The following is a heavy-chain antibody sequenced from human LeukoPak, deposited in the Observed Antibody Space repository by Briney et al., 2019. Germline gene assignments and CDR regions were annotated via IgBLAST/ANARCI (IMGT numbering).Heavy chain of an antibody. D-gene: IGHD3-22*01. CDR2: VYYSGST. CDR3: ARCKKNYYDSSGYHGDWFDP. Sequence: PSETLSLTCTVSGGSISSGSYYWSWIRQPPGKGLEWIGYVYYSGSTNYNPSLKSRVTISVDTSKNQFSLKLSSVTAAETAVYYCARCKKNYYDSSGYHGDWFDPWGQGTLVTVSS. V-gene: IGHV4-61*01. J-gene: IGHJ5*02. CDR1: GGSISSGSYY.